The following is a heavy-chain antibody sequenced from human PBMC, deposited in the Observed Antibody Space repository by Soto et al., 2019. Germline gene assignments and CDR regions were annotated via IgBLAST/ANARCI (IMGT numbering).Heavy chain of an antibody. J-gene: IGHJ4*02. D-gene: IGHD4-17*01. CDR1: GGTFSSYT. V-gene: IGHV1-69*02. Sequence: QVHLVQSGAEVKKPGSSVKVSCKASGGTFSSYTISWVRQAPGQGLEWMGRIIPILGIANYAQKFQGRVTITADKSTSTAYMELSSLRSEDTAVYYCARGEDYGDYVSYFDYWGQGTLVTVSS. CDR3: ARGEDYGDYVSYFDY. CDR2: IIPILGIA.